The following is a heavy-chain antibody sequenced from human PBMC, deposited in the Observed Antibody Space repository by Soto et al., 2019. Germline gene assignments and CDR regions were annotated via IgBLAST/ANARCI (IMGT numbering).Heavy chain of an antibody. CDR3: ARMAVAGPFDY. CDR2: IIPILGIA. V-gene: IGHV1-69*02. CDR1: GGTFSSYT. D-gene: IGHD6-19*01. J-gene: IGHJ4*02. Sequence: QVQLVQSGAEVKKPGSSVKVSCKASGGTFSSYTISWVRQAPGQGLEWMGRIIPILGIANYAQKFQGRVTITADKATGTAYMELSSLRSEDTAVYYCARMAVAGPFDYWGQGTLVTVSS.